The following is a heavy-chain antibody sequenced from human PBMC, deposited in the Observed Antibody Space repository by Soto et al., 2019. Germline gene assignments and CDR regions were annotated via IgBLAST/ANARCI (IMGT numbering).Heavy chain of an antibody. Sequence: PSETLSLTCAVYGGSFSGYYWSWIRHPPGKGLEWIGEINHSGSTNYNPSLKSRVTISVDTSKNQFSLKLSSVTAADTAVYYCERGHGGITIFGVVKYYMDVWGKGTKVTVSS. J-gene: IGHJ6*03. CDR2: INHSGST. CDR3: ERGHGGITIFGVVKYYMDV. CDR1: GGSFSGYY. V-gene: IGHV4-34*01. D-gene: IGHD3-3*01.